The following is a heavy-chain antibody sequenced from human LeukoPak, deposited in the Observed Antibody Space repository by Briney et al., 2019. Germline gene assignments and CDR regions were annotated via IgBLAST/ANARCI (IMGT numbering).Heavy chain of an antibody. D-gene: IGHD2-2*01. Sequence: ETLSLTCAVSGGSITSHSWWSWVRQAPGKGLEWVSTVSGGDSSTYYADSVKGRFTISRDNSKNTLYLQMNSLRAEDTAVYYCAKGRSRSDPTASLQSWGQGTLVTVS. CDR2: VSGGDSST. CDR3: AKGRSRSDPTASLQS. V-gene: IGHV3-23*01. CDR1: GGSITSHS. J-gene: IGHJ5*02.